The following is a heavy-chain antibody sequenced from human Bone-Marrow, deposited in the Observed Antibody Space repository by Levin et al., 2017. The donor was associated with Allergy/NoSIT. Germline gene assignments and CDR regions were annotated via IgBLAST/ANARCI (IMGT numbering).Heavy chain of an antibody. CDR2: IYYSGGT. CDR1: GDSMSSGVDY. V-gene: IGHV4-30-4*01. J-gene: IGHJ4*02. CDR3: ARCSGGTCYSGVDS. Sequence: SPTLSLTCTVSGDSMSSGVDYWSWIRQPPGKGLEWIGDIYYSGGTYYNPSLQSRGIMSVDTSKNHFALKLGSATAADTAVYYCARCSGGTCYSGVDSWGQGTLVTVSS. D-gene: IGHD2-15*01.